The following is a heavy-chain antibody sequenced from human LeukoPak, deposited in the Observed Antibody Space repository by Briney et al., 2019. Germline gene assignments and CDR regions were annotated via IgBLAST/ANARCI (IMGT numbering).Heavy chain of an antibody. CDR2: IFYSGST. CDR1: GGSISTSNYY. J-gene: IGHJ6*03. CDR3: ARDRRKGYCSGGSYYNYYYMDV. D-gene: IGHD2-15*01. V-gene: IGHV4-39*07. Sequence: SETLSLTCTVSGGSISTSNYYWGWIRQPPGKGLEWIGNIFYSGSTYYSPSLKSRVTISLDTSRNQFSLKLNSVTAADTAVYYCARDRRKGYCSGGSYYNYYYMDVWGKGTTVTISS.